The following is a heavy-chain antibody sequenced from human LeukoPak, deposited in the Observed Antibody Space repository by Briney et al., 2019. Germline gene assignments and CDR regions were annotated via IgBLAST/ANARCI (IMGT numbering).Heavy chain of an antibody. CDR2: IIPIFGTA. J-gene: IGHJ4*02. D-gene: IGHD1-26*01. Sequence: SVKVSCKASGGTFSSYAISWVRQAPGQGLEWMGGIIPIFGTANYAQKFQGRVTITADESTSTAYMELSSLRSEDTAVYYCAKVFSGSYLRDYWGQGTLVTVSS. V-gene: IGHV1-69*01. CDR3: AKVFSGSYLRDY. CDR1: GGTFSSYA.